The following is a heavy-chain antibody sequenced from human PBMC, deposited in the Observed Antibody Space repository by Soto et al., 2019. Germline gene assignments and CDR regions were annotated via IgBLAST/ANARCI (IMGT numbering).Heavy chain of an antibody. CDR2: ITNSGSTK. CDR1: GFPFSDYY. Sequence: QVQLVESGGDLVKPGGSLRLSCAASGFPFSDYYMSWIRQAPGKGLEWVSHITNSGSTKYYADSVKGRFTISRDNAKNSLFLQMNSLRAEDTAVYYCARTLAARFDYWGQGTPVTVSS. V-gene: IGHV3-11*01. CDR3: ARTLAARFDY. D-gene: IGHD6-6*01. J-gene: IGHJ4*02.